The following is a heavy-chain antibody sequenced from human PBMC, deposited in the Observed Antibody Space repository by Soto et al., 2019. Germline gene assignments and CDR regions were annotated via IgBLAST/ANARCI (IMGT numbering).Heavy chain of an antibody. V-gene: IGHV4-34*01. CDR3: ASRQRTAMLNYYYYYGMDV. CDR2: ISHSGST. J-gene: IGHJ6*02. CDR1: GGSFSGYY. D-gene: IGHD3-16*01. Sequence: QVQLQQWGAGLLKPSETLSLTCAVYGGSFSGYYWSWIRQPPGKGLEWIGGISHSGSTNYNPSLKSRVTISVDTSKNQFPLKLSSVTAADTAVYYCASRQRTAMLNYYYYYGMDVWGQGTTVTVSS.